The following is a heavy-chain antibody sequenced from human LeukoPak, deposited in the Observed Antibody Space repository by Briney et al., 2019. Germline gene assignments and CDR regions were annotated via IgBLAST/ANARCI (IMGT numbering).Heavy chain of an antibody. Sequence: SQTLSLTCTVSGGSISSGDYYWSWIRQSPGKGLEWIGYIYYSGSTYYNPSLKSRVTISVDTSKNQFSLKLSSVTAADTAVYYCARDRAAMVRGVPNLVYNWFDPWGQGTLVTVSS. CDR2: IYYSGST. CDR3: ARDRAAMVRGVPNLVYNWFDP. V-gene: IGHV4-30-4*01. CDR1: GGSISSGDYY. J-gene: IGHJ5*02. D-gene: IGHD3-10*01.